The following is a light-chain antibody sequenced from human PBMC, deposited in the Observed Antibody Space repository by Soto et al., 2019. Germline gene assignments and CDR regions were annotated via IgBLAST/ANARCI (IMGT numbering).Light chain of an antibody. V-gene: IGKV1-39*01. CDR2: AAS. Sequence: DIQMTQSPSSLSASVGDRVTITCRASENINTYLNWYQQKPGKAPKLLIYAASTLQSGVPSRFSGSGSGTDFTLTISSLQSEDFATYYCQQSYSSLTFGGGTKVEIK. CDR1: ENINTY. J-gene: IGKJ4*01. CDR3: QQSYSSLT.